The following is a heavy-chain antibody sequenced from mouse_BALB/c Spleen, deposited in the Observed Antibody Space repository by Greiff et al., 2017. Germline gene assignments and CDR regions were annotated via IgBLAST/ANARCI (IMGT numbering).Heavy chain of an antibody. CDR3: TERGNYYGDYSFDY. J-gene: IGHJ2*01. D-gene: IGHD1-1*01. CDR1: GFSFTSYW. CDR2: IDPGNSYT. Sequence: EVKLLESGTVLVRPGASVKLSCKASGFSFTSYWMHWVNQRPGQGLEWIGAIDPGNSYTSYKQKFKGQAKLTAVTSASSDYLELSSLTNEDSAVYYGTERGNYYGDYSFDYWGQGTTLTVSS. V-gene: IGHV1-5*01.